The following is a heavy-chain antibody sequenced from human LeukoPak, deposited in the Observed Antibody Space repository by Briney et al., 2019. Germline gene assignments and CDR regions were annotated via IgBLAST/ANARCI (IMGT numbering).Heavy chain of an antibody. Sequence: GGSLRLSCAASGFTFSSYGMHWVRQAPGKGLEWVTFIRYDETTKYYADSVKGRFTISRGNSKNTLYLQMNSLSAEDTAVYYCARDRYYYGTGTYYHFDYWGHGTRVTVSS. CDR1: GFTFSSYG. V-gene: IGHV3-30*02. CDR2: IRYDETTK. CDR3: ARDRYYYGTGTYYHFDY. D-gene: IGHD3-10*01. J-gene: IGHJ4*01.